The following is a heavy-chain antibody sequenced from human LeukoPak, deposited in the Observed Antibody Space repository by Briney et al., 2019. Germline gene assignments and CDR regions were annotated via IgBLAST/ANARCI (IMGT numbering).Heavy chain of an antibody. V-gene: IGHV1-2*02. CDR3: ARDRRGYSYGPVDY. CDR2: INPNSGGT. D-gene: IGHD5-18*01. J-gene: IGHJ4*02. Sequence: ASVKVSCKASGYTFTGYYMHWVRQAPGQGLEWMGWINPNSGGTNYAQKFQGRVTMTRDMSISTAYMELSRLRSDDTAVYYCARDRRGYSYGPVDYWGQGTLVTVSS. CDR1: GYTFTGYY.